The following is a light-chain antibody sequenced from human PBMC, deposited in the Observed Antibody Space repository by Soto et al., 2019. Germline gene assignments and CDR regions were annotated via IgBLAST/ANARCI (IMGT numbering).Light chain of an antibody. CDR3: QQYSSYAIFT. V-gene: IGKV1-5*03. J-gene: IGKJ3*01. Sequence: DIQMTQSPSTLSASIGDRVIITCRASQSINGWLAWYQQKPGEAPKLLIYKASSLESGVPSRFSGSGSGTEFTLTINSLQPDDFGTYYCQQYSSYAIFTFGPGTKVDMK. CDR2: KAS. CDR1: QSINGW.